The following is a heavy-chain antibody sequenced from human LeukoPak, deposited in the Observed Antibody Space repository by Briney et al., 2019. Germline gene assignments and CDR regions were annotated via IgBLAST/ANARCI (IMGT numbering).Heavy chain of an antibody. Sequence: GGSLRLSCAASGFTVSNKYMTWVRQAPGKGLEWVGFIASETYGGTAEYAASVKGRFTISRDDSNSIAHLQMNSLKTEDTAVYYCTRDQTPYYWGQGTLVTVSS. J-gene: IGHJ4*02. CDR1: GFTVSNKY. V-gene: IGHV3-49*04. CDR2: IASETYGGTA. CDR3: TRDQTPYY.